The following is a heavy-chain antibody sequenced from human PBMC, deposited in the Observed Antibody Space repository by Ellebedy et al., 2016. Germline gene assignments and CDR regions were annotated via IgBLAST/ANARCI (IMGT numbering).Heavy chain of an antibody. J-gene: IGHJ4*02. V-gene: IGHV3-23*01. CDR1: GFTFSSYA. Sequence: GESLKISCAASGFTFSSYAMGWVRQAPGKGLEWVSAISGSGGSTYYADSVKGRFTISRDNSKNTLYLQMNSLRAEDTAVYYCAKDLERSYYYDSSGYSPLLFDYWGQGTLVTVSS. CDR3: AKDLERSYYYDSSGYSPLLFDY. CDR2: ISGSGGST. D-gene: IGHD3-22*01.